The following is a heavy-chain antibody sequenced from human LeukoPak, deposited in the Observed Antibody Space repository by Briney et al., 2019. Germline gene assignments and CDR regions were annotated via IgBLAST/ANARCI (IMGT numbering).Heavy chain of an antibody. J-gene: IGHJ3*02. CDR1: GFTFSSYA. CDR2: ISSNGGST. D-gene: IGHD2-21*01. CDR3: ARVEGGHVFDAFDI. Sequence: GGSLRLSCAASGFTFSSYAMHWVRQAPGKGLEYVSAISSNGGSTYYANSVKGRFTISRDNSKNTLYLQMGSLRAEDMAVYYCARVEGGHVFDAFDIWGQGTMVTVSS. V-gene: IGHV3-64*01.